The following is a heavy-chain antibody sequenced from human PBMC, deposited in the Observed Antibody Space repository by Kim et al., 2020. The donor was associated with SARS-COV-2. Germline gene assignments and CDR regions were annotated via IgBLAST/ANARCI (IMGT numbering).Heavy chain of an antibody. V-gene: IGHV4-39*07. D-gene: IGHD4-17*01. CDR2: IYYSGST. Sequence: SETLSLTCTVSGGSISSSSYYWGWIRQPPGKGLEWIGSIYYSGSTYYNPSLKSRVTISVDTSKNQFSLKLSSVTAADTAVYYCARDMDGDYFDYWGQGTL. J-gene: IGHJ4*02. CDR1: GGSISSSSYY. CDR3: ARDMDGDYFDY.